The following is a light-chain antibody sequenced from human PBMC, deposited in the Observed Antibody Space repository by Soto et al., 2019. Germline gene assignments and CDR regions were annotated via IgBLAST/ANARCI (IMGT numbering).Light chain of an antibody. CDR1: QSVSSSY. CDR2: DAS. J-gene: IGKJ4*01. Sequence: EIVLTQSPGTLSLSPGERATLSCRASQSVSSSYLAWYQQKPGQAPRLLIYDASSRATGIPDRFRGSGSGTDFTLTITRLEPEDFAVYYCQHYGSSLTFGGGTEVEI. V-gene: IGKV3-20*01. CDR3: QHYGSSLT.